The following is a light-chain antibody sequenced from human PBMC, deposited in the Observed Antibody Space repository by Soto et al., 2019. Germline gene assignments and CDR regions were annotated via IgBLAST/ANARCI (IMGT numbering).Light chain of an antibody. CDR3: RKFSSYPLT. Sequence: EIVLTNSPGTLSLSPAEISTLYCIASQTVRKNYLAWYPPKPGQAPRLLIHDASSRATCIPERFSVVGSGTNFTLTISRLEPEDFAVYYCRKFSSYPLTCGGGTK. CDR1: QTVRKNY. V-gene: IGKV3-20*01. CDR2: DAS. J-gene: IGKJ4*01.